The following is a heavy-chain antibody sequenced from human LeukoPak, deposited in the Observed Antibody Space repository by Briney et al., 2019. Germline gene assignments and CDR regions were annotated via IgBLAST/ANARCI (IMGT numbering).Heavy chain of an antibody. CDR1: GGTFIRYA. CDR2: IIPILGIA. V-gene: IGHV1-69*04. J-gene: IGHJ3*02. D-gene: IGHD5-18*01. CDR3: ATAYNYGRDAFDI. Sequence: SVKDSCKASGGTFIRYAISWVRQAPGQGLEWMGRIIPILGIANYAQKFQSRVTMTTDKSTSTVYMALSSLRSEDTAAYYCATAYNYGRDAFDIWGQGTMVTVSS.